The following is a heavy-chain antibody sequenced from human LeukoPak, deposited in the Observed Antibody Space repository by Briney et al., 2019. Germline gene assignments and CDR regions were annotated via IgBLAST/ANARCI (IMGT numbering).Heavy chain of an antibody. CDR2: ISSSGSTI. Sequence: GGSLRLSCAASGFTFSSYEMNWVRQAPGKGLEWVSYISSSGSTIYYADSVKGRFTISRDNAKNSLYLQMNSLRAEDTAVYYCASPGGDYDILTGQIDYWGQGTLATVSS. J-gene: IGHJ4*02. CDR3: ASPGGDYDILTGQIDY. V-gene: IGHV3-48*03. D-gene: IGHD3-9*01. CDR1: GFTFSSYE.